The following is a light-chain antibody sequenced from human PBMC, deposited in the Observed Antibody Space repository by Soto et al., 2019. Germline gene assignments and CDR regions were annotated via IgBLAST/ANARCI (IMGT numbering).Light chain of an antibody. J-gene: IGLJ1*01. Sequence: QSALTQPASVSGSPGQSITISCTGTSIDVGSYNLVSWYQQHPGKAPKLMIYEGSKRPSGVSNRFSGSKSGNTASLTISGLQAEDEADYYCCSYAGSSTFYVFGTGTQLTVL. V-gene: IGLV2-23*01. CDR3: CSYAGSSTFYV. CDR2: EGS. CDR1: SIDVGSYNL.